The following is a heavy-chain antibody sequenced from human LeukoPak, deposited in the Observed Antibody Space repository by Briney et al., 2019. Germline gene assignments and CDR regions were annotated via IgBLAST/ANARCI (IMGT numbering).Heavy chain of an antibody. V-gene: IGHV3-74*01. CDR2: ISGDGSMT. Sequence: GGSLRLSCAASGFTFSSHWMYWVRQAPGRELVWVSRISGDGSMTSYADSVKGRFTISRDNAKDTLYLQMTSLRVEDTAVYSCASLLTPYHGSGGGGMDVWGQGTTVTVSS. D-gene: IGHD3-10*01. CDR3: ASLLTPYHGSGGGGMDV. CDR1: GFTFSSHW. J-gene: IGHJ6*02.